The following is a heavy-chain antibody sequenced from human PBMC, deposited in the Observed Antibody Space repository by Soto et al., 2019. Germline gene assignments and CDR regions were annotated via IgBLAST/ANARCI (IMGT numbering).Heavy chain of an antibody. CDR2: IKTRSYNYAT. Sequence: EVQLVESGGGLVQPGGSVILSCAASVFTFSGSAIHWVRHASGKGLEWLGRIKTRSYNYATAYTASLKGRFTISRDDSKNTAYLQMISLKTEDTAVYFCSRLWAGGYDRDSPPYYLDSWGQGTLVTVSS. V-gene: IGHV3-73*02. D-gene: IGHD5-12*01. CDR1: VFTFSGSA. CDR3: SRLWAGGYDRDSPPYYLDS. J-gene: IGHJ4*02.